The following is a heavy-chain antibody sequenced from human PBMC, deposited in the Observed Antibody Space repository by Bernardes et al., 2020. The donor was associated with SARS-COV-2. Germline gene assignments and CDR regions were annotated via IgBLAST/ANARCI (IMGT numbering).Heavy chain of an antibody. CDR3: ARVNPPGYYFDY. Sequence: SLRLSCAASGFTFSSYAMHWVRQAPGKGLEWVAVISYDGSNKYYADSVKGRFTISRDNSKNTLYLQMNSLRAEDTAVYYCARVNPPGYYFDYWGQGTLVTVSS. CDR2: ISYDGSNK. J-gene: IGHJ4*02. D-gene: IGHD3-10*01. V-gene: IGHV3-30*04. CDR1: GFTFSSYA.